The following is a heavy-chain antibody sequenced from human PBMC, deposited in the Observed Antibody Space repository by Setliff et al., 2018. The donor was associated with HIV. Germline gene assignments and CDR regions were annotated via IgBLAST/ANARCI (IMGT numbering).Heavy chain of an antibody. CDR1: GASIDRFF. D-gene: IGHD4-17*01. V-gene: IGHV4-59*01. CDR3: VRDKRNYGGIDGIFDF. Sequence: SETLSLTCTVSGASIDRFFWSWIRQPPGKGLEWIGNVFFSGVATYNPSLKSRVTVSIQTSRSQFSLTLRSVTAADTALYYCVRDKRNYGGIDGIFDFWGQGTLVTVSS. J-gene: IGHJ4*02. CDR2: VFFSGVA.